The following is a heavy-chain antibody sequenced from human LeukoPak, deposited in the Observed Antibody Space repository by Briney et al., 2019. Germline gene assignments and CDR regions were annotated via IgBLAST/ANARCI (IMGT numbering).Heavy chain of an antibody. CDR3: ARASNPWLQLT. J-gene: IGHJ5*02. Sequence: PGGSLRLSCAASGFTFSVFEMNWVRQAPGKGLEWVSYISSAGTYTYYADSVKGRFTISRDNAKNSLYLQMNSLRAEDTAVYYCARASNPWLQLTWGQGTRVTVSS. V-gene: IGHV3-48*03. D-gene: IGHD5-24*01. CDR1: GFTFSVFE. CDR2: ISSAGTYT.